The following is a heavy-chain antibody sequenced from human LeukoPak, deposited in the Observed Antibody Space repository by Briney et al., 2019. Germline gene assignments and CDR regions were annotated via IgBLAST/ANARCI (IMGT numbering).Heavy chain of an antibody. Sequence: GGSLRLSCAASGFTFNDYGMSWVRQAPGKGLEWISSISSTGGTTYYADSVKGRFTISRDNSKNTLFLQVNSLRAEDTAIYYCAKNSDRGAYCSGGSCYPYYYYYMDVWGKGTTVTISS. V-gene: IGHV3-23*01. CDR2: ISSTGGTT. J-gene: IGHJ6*03. D-gene: IGHD2-15*01. CDR1: GFTFNDYG. CDR3: AKNSDRGAYCSGGSCYPYYYYYMDV.